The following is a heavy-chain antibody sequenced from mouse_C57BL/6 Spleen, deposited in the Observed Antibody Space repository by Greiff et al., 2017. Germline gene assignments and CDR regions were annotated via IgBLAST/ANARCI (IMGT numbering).Heavy chain of an antibody. J-gene: IGHJ3*01. V-gene: IGHV1-80*01. CDR2: IYPGDGDT. CDR1: GYAFSSYW. CDR3: ARDFHYGSSYDAY. D-gene: IGHD1-1*01. Sequence: VQLQQSGAELVKPGASVKISCKASGYAFSSYWMNWVKQRPGKGLEWIGQIYPGDGDTNYNGKFKGKATLTADKSSSTAYMQLSSLTSEDSAVYFCARDFHYGSSYDAYWGQGTLVTVSA.